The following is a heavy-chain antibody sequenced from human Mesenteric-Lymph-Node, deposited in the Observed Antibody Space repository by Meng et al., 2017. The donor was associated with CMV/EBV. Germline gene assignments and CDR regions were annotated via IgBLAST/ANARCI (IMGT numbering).Heavy chain of an antibody. CDR3: ARVMRDVVVVLAAYSRGRYYFDY. D-gene: IGHD2-2*01. Sequence: GSLRLSCTVSGGSLSSSSYYWGWIRQPPGKGLEWIGSLYYSGSTYYNPSLKSRVTISVDASKSQFSLKLSSVTAADTAVYYCARVMRDVVVVLAAYSRGRYYFDYWGQGTLVTVSS. J-gene: IGHJ4*02. CDR1: GGSLSSSSYY. V-gene: IGHV4-39*07. CDR2: LYYSGST.